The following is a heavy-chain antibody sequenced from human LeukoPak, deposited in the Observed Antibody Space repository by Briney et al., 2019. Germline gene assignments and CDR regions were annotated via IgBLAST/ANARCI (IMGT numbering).Heavy chain of an antibody. D-gene: IGHD2-8*01. CDR2: INHSGST. CDR3: ARVREANLYCTNGVCFGPADFDY. Sequence: PSETLSLTCAVYGVSFSGYYWSWLRQPPGKGLEWIGEINHSGSTNYNPSLKSRVTISVDKSKNQFSLKLTSVTAADTAVYYCARVREANLYCTNGVCFGPADFDYWGQGTLVSVSA. V-gene: IGHV4-34*01. CDR1: GVSFSGYY. J-gene: IGHJ4*02.